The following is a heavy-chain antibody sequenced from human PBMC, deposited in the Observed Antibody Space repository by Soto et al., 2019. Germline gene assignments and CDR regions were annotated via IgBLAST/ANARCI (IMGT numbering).Heavy chain of an antibody. Sequence: QVPLVQSGAEVKKPGASVKVSCKASGYTFTSYGISWVRQAPGQGLEWMGWISAYNGNTNYAQKLQGRVTMTTETSTITAYMELRSLGSDDTALYYCAWEGYGYYPAVSRYYYYMDVWGKGTTVTVSS. CDR2: ISAYNGNT. J-gene: IGHJ6*03. D-gene: IGHD4-17*01. CDR3: AWEGYGYYPAVSRYYYYMDV. V-gene: IGHV1-18*01. CDR1: GYTFTSYG.